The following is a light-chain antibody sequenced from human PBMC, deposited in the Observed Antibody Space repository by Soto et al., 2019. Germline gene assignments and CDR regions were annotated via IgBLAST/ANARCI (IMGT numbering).Light chain of an antibody. Sequence: EIGLTKSPGTLSLSPGERATLSCRTSQSVSSTCVAWYQQKPGQAPRLLIYGTSIRATDIPDRFSGSGSGTDFTLTISRLWPQDFAVDYCQQYGSAPCTFGQGTKVEIK. CDR1: QSVSSTC. CDR3: QQYGSAPCT. J-gene: IGKJ2*02. V-gene: IGKV3-20*01. CDR2: GTS.